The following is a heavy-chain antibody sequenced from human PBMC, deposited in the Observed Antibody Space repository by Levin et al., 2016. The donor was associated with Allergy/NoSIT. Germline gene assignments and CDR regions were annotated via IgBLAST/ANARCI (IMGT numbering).Heavy chain of an antibody. V-gene: IGHV3-64*01. D-gene: IGHD2-2*01. CDR1: GFTFSHHT. J-gene: IGHJ4*02. Sequence: LSLTCAASGFTFSHHTIHWVRQAPGKGLEYVSGISGDGGGTYYANSVKGRFTISRDNSKNTLYLQIGSLTTEDMAMYYCARGQGQFCSSTSCVYYFDYWGQGTLVTVSS. CDR3: ARGQGQFCSSTSCVYYFDY. CDR2: ISGDGGGT.